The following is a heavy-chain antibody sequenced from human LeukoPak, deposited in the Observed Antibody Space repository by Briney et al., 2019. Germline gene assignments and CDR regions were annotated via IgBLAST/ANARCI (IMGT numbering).Heavy chain of an antibody. J-gene: IGHJ3*02. CDR1: GGSFSGYY. V-gene: IGHV4-34*01. D-gene: IGHD6-19*01. CDR3: ARQLYSSGWYSPRAFDI. CDR2: INHSGST. Sequence: SETLPLTCAVYGGSFSGYYWSWIRQPPGKGLEWIGEINHSGSTNYNPSLKSRVTISVDTSKNQFSLKLSSVTAADTAVYYCARQLYSSGWYSPRAFDIWGQGTMVTVSS.